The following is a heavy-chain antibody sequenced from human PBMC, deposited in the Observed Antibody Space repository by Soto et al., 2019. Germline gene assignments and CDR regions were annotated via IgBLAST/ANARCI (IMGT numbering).Heavy chain of an antibody. CDR3: ARGLEWSRSLDP. CDR1: GYTFTSYD. Sequence: QVQLVQSGAEVKKPGASVKVSCKASGYTFTSYDINWVRQATGQGLEWLGWMNPNSGNTGYAQKFQGIVTLSRHTSISTAYMELSSLGSDDTAVYCCARGLEWSRSLDPWGQGTLVTVSS. V-gene: IGHV1-8*01. D-gene: IGHD3-3*01. J-gene: IGHJ5*02. CDR2: MNPNSGNT.